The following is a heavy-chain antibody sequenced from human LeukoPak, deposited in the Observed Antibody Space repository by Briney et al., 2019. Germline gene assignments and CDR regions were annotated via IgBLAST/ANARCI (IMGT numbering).Heavy chain of an antibody. J-gene: IGHJ4*02. D-gene: IGHD6-6*01. V-gene: IGHV3-7*01. CDR1: GLIFTRYW. Sequence: PGGSLRLSCEASGLIFTRYWMSWVRQAPGKGLEWVANIKEDGSEKDYVDSVKGRLIISRDNAKNSVYLQINSLRVEDTAVYYCARIGYSSSSFDYWGQGTLVTVSS. CDR3: ARIGYSSSSFDY. CDR2: IKEDGSEK.